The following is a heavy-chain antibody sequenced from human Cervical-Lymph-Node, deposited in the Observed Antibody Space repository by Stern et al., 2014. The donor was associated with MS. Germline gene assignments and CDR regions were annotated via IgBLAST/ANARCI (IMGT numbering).Heavy chain of an antibody. CDR1: GGSISSSNW. CDR3: ARDYDFWSGYPPRARYGMDV. CDR2: IYHSGST. V-gene: IGHV4-4*02. Sequence: QLQLQESGPGLVKPSGTLSLTCAVSGGSISSSNWWSWVRQPPGKGLEWIGEIYHSGSTNYNPSLKSRVTISVDKSKNQFSLKLSSVTAADTAVYYCARDYDFWSGYPPRARYGMDVWGQGTTVTVSS. J-gene: IGHJ6*02. D-gene: IGHD3-3*01.